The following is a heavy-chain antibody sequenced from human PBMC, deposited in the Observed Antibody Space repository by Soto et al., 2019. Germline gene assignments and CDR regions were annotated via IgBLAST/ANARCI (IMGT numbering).Heavy chain of an antibody. CDR1: GFTFSSYA. CDR3: ASIIVGATTGFLYYFDY. Sequence: QVQLVESGGGVVQPGRSLRLSCAASGFTFSSYAMHWVRQAPGKGLEWVAVISYDGSNKYYADSVKGRFTISRDNSKNTLYLQMNSLRAEDTAVYYCASIIVGATTGFLYYFDYWGQGTLVTVSS. CDR2: ISYDGSNK. J-gene: IGHJ4*02. D-gene: IGHD1-26*01. V-gene: IGHV3-30-3*01.